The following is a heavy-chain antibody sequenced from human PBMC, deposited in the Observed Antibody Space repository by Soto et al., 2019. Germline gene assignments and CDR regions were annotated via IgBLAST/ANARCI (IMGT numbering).Heavy chain of an antibody. D-gene: IGHD4-17*01. J-gene: IGHJ2*01. CDR1: GYTFTSYD. V-gene: IGHV1-8*01. Sequence: QVQLVQSGAEVKKPGASVKVSCKASGYTFTSYDINWVRQATGQVLEWMGWMNPNSGNTGYAQKFQGRVNMTRNTSISTAYMELSSLRSEDTAVYYCARVLFTDYGDYFPYWYFDLWGRGTLVTVSS. CDR2: MNPNSGNT. CDR3: ARVLFTDYGDYFPYWYFDL.